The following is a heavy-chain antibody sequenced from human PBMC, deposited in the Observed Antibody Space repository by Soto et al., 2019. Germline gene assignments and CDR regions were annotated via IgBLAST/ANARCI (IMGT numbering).Heavy chain of an antibody. V-gene: IGHV5-51*01. D-gene: IGHD1-1*01. CDR3: ARGGVSTRTFDY. CDR2: IYPSDSDT. CDR1: GYNFAGYW. J-gene: IGHJ4*02. Sequence: PXESLKIYRKGSGYNFAGYWVSWVRQMPGKGLELMGIIYPSDSDTIYRPSFQGQVTISADKSISSAYLQWSSLRASDTAMYYCARGGVSTRTFDYWGQGTPVTVTS.